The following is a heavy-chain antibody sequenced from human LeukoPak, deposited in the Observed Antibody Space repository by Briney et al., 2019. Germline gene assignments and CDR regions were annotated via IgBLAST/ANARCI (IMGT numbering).Heavy chain of an antibody. Sequence: ASVKVSCKASGYTFTSYYMHWVRQAPGQGLEWMGIINPSGGSTSYAQKFQGRVTMTRDTSTSTVYMELSSLRSEDTAVYYCARRGVSGSYSIDFDYWGQGPWSPSPQ. V-gene: IGHV1-46*01. D-gene: IGHD1-26*01. CDR2: INPSGGST. CDR1: GYTFTSYY. CDR3: ARRGVSGSYSIDFDY. J-gene: IGHJ4*02.